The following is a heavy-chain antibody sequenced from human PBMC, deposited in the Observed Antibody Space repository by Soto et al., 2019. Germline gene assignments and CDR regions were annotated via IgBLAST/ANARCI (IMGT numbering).Heavy chain of an antibody. V-gene: IGHV3-74*01. D-gene: IGHD6-13*01. J-gene: IGHJ3*02. CDR2: INSDGSST. Sequence: GGSLRLSCAASGFTFSSYWMHWVRQAPGKGLVWVSRINSDGSSTSYADSVKGRFTISRDNAKNTLYLQMNSLRAADTAVYYCARGQLGYDAFDIWGQGTMVTVSS. CDR3: ARGQLGYDAFDI. CDR1: GFTFSSYW.